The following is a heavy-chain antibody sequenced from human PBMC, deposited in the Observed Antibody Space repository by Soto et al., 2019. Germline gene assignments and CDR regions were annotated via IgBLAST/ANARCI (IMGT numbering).Heavy chain of an antibody. CDR3: ARESSATDRWFDP. Sequence: PSETLSLTCAVYGGSFSGYYWSWIRQPPGKGLEWIGEINHSGSTNYNPSLKSRVTISVDTSKNQFSLKLSSVTAADTAVYYCARESSATDRWFDPWGQGTLVTVSS. D-gene: IGHD6-25*01. CDR1: GGSFSGYY. CDR2: INHSGST. V-gene: IGHV4-34*01. J-gene: IGHJ5*02.